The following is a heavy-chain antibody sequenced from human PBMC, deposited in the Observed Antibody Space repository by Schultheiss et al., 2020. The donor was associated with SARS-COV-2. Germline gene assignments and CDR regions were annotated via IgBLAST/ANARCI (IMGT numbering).Heavy chain of an antibody. V-gene: IGHV3-30*04. CDR3: ARDIVVNSFDY. Sequence: GGSLRLSCAASGFTFSSYAMHWVRQAPGKGLEWVAVIWYDGSNKYYADSVKGRFTISRDNSKNTLYLQMNSLRAEDTAVYYCARDIVVNSFDYWGQGTLVTVSS. D-gene: IGHD2-15*01. J-gene: IGHJ4*02. CDR2: IWYDGSNK. CDR1: GFTFSSYA.